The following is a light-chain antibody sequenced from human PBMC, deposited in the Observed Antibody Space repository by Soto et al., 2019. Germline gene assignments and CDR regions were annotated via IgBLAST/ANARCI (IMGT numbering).Light chain of an antibody. V-gene: IGKV1-5*03. CDR1: QSISSW. CDR2: KAS. J-gene: IGKJ1*01. Sequence: DIQMTQSPSTLSASVGDRVTITCRAGQSISSWLAWYQQKPGKAPKLLIYKASSLESGVPLRFSGSGSGTEFTLTISSLQPDDFATYYCQQYDIFAWTFGQGTKVDIK. CDR3: QQYDIFAWT.